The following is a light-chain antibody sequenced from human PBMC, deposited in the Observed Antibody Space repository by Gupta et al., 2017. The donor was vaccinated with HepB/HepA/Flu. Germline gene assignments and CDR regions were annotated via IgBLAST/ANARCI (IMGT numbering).Light chain of an antibody. Sequence: DLQMTQSPSSLSASVGDRVTITCRASQSISVYLNWYQQKPGKAPKLLIYTASKLQSGVPSRFSGSGSGTDFTLTISRLQPEDSATYYCQQRHSTFLTFGQGTRLDIK. J-gene: IGKJ5*01. CDR2: TAS. CDR1: QSISVY. V-gene: IGKV1-39*01. CDR3: QQRHSTFLT.